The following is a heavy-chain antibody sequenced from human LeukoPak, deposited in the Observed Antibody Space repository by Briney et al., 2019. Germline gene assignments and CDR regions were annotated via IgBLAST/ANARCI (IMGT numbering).Heavy chain of an antibody. CDR1: GDSVSSNSAA. CDR2: TYYRSKWYN. J-gene: IGHJ4*02. CDR3: AKSDYYGSGSFDY. D-gene: IGHD3-10*01. Sequence: SQTLSLTCAISGDSVSSNSAAWNWIRQSSSRGLEWLGRTYYRSKWYNDYAVSVKSRITINPDTSKNQFSLQLNSVTPEDTAVYYCAKSDYYGSGSFDYWGQGTLVTVSS. V-gene: IGHV6-1*01.